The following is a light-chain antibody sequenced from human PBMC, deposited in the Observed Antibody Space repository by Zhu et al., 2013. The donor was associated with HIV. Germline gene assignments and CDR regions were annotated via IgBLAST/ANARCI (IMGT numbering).Light chain of an antibody. J-gene: IGKJ1*01. V-gene: IGKV1-5*01. CDR2: DAS. Sequence: DIQMTQSPSTLSANVGDRVTVTCRASQSIGDSVAWYQQKSGKAPKLLMYDASSLERGVPSRFSGSGSETEFTLTISSVQADDFATYYCQQYRFDSTFGQGTRV. CDR3: QQYRFDST. CDR1: QSIGDS.